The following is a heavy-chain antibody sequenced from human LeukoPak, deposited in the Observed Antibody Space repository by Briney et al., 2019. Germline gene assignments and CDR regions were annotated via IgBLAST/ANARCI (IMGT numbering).Heavy chain of an antibody. CDR2: FDPEDGET. D-gene: IGHD3-10*01. Sequence: ASVKVSCKVSGYTLTELSMDWVRQAPGKGLEWMGGFDPEDGETIYAQKFQGRVTMTEDTSTKTAYMELSSLRSEDTAVYYCATDYLWFGELQPGRNAFNIWGQGTMVTVSS. V-gene: IGHV1-24*01. CDR1: GYTLTELS. J-gene: IGHJ3*02. CDR3: ATDYLWFGELQPGRNAFNI.